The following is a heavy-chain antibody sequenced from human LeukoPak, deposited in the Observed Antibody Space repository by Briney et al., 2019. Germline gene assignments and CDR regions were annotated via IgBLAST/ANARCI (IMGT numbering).Heavy chain of an antibody. CDR2: IWYNGSNQ. CDR1: GLTFRNYG. D-gene: IGHD1-26*01. Sequence: GGSLRLSCAASGLTFRNYGMHWVRQAPGKGLEWVAVIWYNGSNQYCLDSVKGRFTVSRDNAKNTLYLQMNSLRAEDTAVYYCATDRNSGKYYDYWGQGTLVTVSS. V-gene: IGHV3-33*01. J-gene: IGHJ4*02. CDR3: ATDRNSGKYYDY.